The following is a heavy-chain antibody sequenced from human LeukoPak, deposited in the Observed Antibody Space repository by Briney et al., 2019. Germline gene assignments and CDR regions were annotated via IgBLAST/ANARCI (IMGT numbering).Heavy chain of an antibody. CDR3: ARWGNDYSQFDS. V-gene: IGHV3-23*01. D-gene: IGHD4-11*01. Sequence: PGGSLRLSCAASGFTFNNYAMTWVRQAPGKGLEWVSVVSGSGDNTNYADSVKGRFTISRDNSKNTLFLQMNSLRTEDTAVYFCARWGNDYSQFDSWGXGTLVTVS. CDR1: GFTFNNYA. J-gene: IGHJ4*02. CDR2: VSGSGDNT.